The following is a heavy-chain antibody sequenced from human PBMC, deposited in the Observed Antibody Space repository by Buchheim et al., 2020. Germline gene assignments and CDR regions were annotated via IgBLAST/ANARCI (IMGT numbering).Heavy chain of an antibody. J-gene: IGHJ4*02. CDR3: ARGNPGSGCPLYYFDF. CDR2: IIPALGTT. V-gene: IGHV1-69*08. D-gene: IGHD6-19*01. CDR1: GGAFSTYA. Sequence: QVQLVQSGAEARKPGSSVKVSCKSSGGAFSTYAMTWVRQAPGQGLEWMGKIIPALGTTHYAQTFQGRLTITADRSTSTVYIEVHGLRSEDTAFCYCARGNPGSGCPLYYFDFWGQGTL.